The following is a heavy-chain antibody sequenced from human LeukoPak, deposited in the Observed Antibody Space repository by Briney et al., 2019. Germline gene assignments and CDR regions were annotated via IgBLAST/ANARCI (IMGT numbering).Heavy chain of an antibody. J-gene: IGHJ6*04. CDR2: IIPIFGTA. Sequence: GASVKVSCKASGYTFTSYAMNWVRQAPGQGLEWMGGIIPIFGTANYAQKFQGRVTITADESTSTAYMELSSLRSEDTAVYYCARGVGTSSRKMDVWGKGTTVTISS. CDR1: GYTFTSYA. D-gene: IGHD2-2*01. CDR3: ARGVGTSSRKMDV. V-gene: IGHV1-69*13.